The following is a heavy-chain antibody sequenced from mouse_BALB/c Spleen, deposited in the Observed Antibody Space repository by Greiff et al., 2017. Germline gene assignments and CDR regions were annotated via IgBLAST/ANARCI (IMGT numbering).Heavy chain of an antibody. J-gene: IGHJ4*01. V-gene: IGHV5-12-2*01. CDR3: ARFITTATGAMDY. D-gene: IGHD1-2*01. Sequence: EVKLVESGGGLVQPGGSLKLSCAASGFTFSSYTMSWVRQTPEKRLEWVAYISNGGGSTYYPDTVKGRFTISRDNAKNTLYLQMSSLKSEDTAMYYCARFITTATGAMDYWGQGTSVTVSS. CDR2: ISNGGGST. CDR1: GFTFSSYT.